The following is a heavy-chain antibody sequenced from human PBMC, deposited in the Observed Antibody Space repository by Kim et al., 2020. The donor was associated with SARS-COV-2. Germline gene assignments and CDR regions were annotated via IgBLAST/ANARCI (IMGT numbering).Heavy chain of an antibody. CDR2: IYYSGST. J-gene: IGHJ4*02. D-gene: IGHD6-19*01. V-gene: IGHV4-59*13. CDR1: GGSISSYY. CDR3: ARVASSGWGLDY. Sequence: SETLSLTCTVSGGSISSYYWSWIRQPPGKGLEWIGYIYYSGSTNYNPSLKSRVTISVDTSKNQFSLKLSSVTAADTAVYYCARVASSGWGLDYWGQGTLVTVSS.